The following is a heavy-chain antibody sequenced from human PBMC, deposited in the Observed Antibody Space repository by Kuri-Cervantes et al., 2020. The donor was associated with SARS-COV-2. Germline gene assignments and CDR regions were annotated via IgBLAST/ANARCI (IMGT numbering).Heavy chain of an antibody. J-gene: IGHJ4*02. V-gene: IGHV3-11*04. D-gene: IGHD3-22*01. CDR1: GFTFSDYY. CDR3: AKGFYYYDSSGIPPFDY. CDR2: ISSSGSTI. Sequence: GGSLRLSCAASGFTFSDYYMSWIRQAPGKGLEWVSYISSSGSTICYADSVKGRFTISRDNSKNTLYLQMNSLRAEDTAVYYCAKGFYYYDSSGIPPFDYWGQGTLVTVSS.